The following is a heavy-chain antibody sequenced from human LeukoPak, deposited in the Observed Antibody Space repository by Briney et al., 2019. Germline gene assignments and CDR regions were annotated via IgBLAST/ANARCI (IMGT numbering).Heavy chain of an antibody. J-gene: IGHJ6*02. CDR1: GFTVDAYA. Sequence: GGSLRLSCAASGFTVDAYAVHWVRQAPGKGLEWVSRADSTDTYYADSVKGRFTISRDNNRNSLYLQMNSLTIEDTAFYYCAKDRWSSGSDSTGMEVWGQGTTVTVSS. CDR2: ADSTDT. V-gene: IGHV3-43*02. D-gene: IGHD2-21*02. CDR3: AKDRWSSGSDSTGMEV.